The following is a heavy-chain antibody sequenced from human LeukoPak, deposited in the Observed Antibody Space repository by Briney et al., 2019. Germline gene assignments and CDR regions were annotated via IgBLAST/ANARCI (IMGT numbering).Heavy chain of an antibody. J-gene: IGHJ4*02. V-gene: IGHV3-30*04. CDR3: ARDNNADY. CDR2: IPFDESIK. D-gene: IGHD1/OR15-1a*01. CDR1: GFTFSSYA. Sequence: GGSLRLSCAASGFTFSSYAMHWVRQAPGKGLEWVAVIPFDESIKYYTDSVKGRFTISRDNSNNTLYLQMNSLRPDDTAVYFCARDNNADYWGQGTLVTVSS.